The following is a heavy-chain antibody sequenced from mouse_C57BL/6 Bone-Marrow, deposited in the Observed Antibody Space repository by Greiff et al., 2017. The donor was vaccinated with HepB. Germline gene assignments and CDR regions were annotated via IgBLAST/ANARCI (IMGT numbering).Heavy chain of an antibody. V-gene: IGHV5-6*01. CDR3: TRDRFDYYFDY. D-gene: IGHD2-14*01. CDR2: INTGGTYT. CDR1: GFTFSTSG. J-gene: IGHJ2*01. Sequence: EVQLVESGGDLVKPGGSLKLSCAASGFTFSTSGMSWVRQTPDRRLEWVATINTGGTYTYYADSARGRFTISKDSAKNTLFLLMSSLKSEDSAIYYCTRDRFDYYFDYWGQGTTLTVSS.